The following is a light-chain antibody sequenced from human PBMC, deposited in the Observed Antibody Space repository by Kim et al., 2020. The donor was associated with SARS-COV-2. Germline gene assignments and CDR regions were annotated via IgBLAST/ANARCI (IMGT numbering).Light chain of an antibody. CDR3: QQYYDWYR. Sequence: LSSSPGATPPLSCRASQTVGRHFACYQHQPRQPPRLLIYASSIRATGVPARFSGSGSGTEFTLTISSPQSEDFAVYHCQQYYDWYRFGQGTKREI. V-gene: IGKV3-15*01. J-gene: IGKJ2*03. CDR2: ASS. CDR1: QTVGRH.